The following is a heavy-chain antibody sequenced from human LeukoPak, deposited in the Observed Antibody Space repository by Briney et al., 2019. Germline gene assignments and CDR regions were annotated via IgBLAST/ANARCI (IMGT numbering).Heavy chain of an antibody. CDR3: ARDGIGDRPGIAAAGLDY. D-gene: IGHD6-13*01. CDR1: GYTFTSYD. Sequence: ASVKVSCKTSGYTFTSYDINWVRQATGQGLEWMGWMNPNSGNTGYAQKFQGRVTMTRSTSIGTVYMELSSLRSEDTAVYYCARDGIGDRPGIAAAGLDYWGQGTLVTVSS. V-gene: IGHV1-8*01. J-gene: IGHJ4*02. CDR2: MNPNSGNT.